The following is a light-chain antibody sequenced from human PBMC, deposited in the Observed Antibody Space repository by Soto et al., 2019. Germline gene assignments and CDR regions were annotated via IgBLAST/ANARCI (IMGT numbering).Light chain of an antibody. J-gene: IGKJ1*01. CDR2: GTS. Sequence: EIVLTQSPDTLSLSPGERATLSCRASQSVDSSYLAWYQQKPGQAPRLLIYGTSARATGIPDRFSGSGSGTGFTLTISRLEPEDFAVYYCQQYGASRWTFGQGTKVEIK. CDR3: QQYGASRWT. V-gene: IGKV3-20*01. CDR1: QSVDSSY.